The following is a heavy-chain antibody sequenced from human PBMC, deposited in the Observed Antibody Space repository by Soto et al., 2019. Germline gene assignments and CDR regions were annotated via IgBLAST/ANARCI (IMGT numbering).Heavy chain of an antibody. CDR2: ISGSGGST. V-gene: IGHV3-23*01. CDR3: AKNSVATIRLGYDY. CDR1: GFTFSSYA. J-gene: IGHJ4*02. Sequence: EVQLLESGGDLVQPGGSLRLSCAASGFTFSSYAMSWVRQAPGKGLEWVSAISGSGGSTYYADSVKGRFTISRDNSKNTLYLQMNSLRAEDTAVYYCAKNSVATIRLGYDYWGQGTLVTVSS. D-gene: IGHD5-12*01.